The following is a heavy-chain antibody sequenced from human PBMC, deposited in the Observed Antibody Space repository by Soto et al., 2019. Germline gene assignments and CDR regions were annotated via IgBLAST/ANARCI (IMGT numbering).Heavy chain of an antibody. D-gene: IGHD6-13*01. CDR3: AKDPRPYSSSWAEAWFDP. V-gene: IGHV3-30*18. CDR2: ISYDGSNK. CDR1: GFTFSSYG. J-gene: IGHJ5*02. Sequence: GGSLRLSCAASGFTFSSYGMHWVRQAPGKGLEWVAVISYDGSNKYYADSVKGRFTISRDNSKNTLYLQMNSLRAEDTAVYYCAKDPRPYSSSWAEAWFDPWGQGTLVTVSS.